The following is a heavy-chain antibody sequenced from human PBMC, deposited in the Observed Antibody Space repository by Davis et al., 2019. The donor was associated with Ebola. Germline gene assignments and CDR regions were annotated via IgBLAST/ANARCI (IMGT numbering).Heavy chain of an antibody. Sequence: PSETLSLTCTVSGGSISSGSYYWSWIRQPAGKGLEWIGRIYTSGSTNYNPSLKSRVTMSVDTSKNQFSLKLSSVTAADTAVYYCARAPRGYSYGYDYWGQGTLVTVSS. CDR2: IYTSGST. CDR3: ARAPRGYSYGYDY. V-gene: IGHV4-61*02. J-gene: IGHJ4*02. D-gene: IGHD5-18*01. CDR1: GGSISSGSYY.